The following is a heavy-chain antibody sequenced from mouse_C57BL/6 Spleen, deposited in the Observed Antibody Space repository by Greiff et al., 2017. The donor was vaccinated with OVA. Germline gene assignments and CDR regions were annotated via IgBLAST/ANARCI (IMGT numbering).Heavy chain of an antibody. V-gene: IGHV3-6*01. CDR3: AREGDY. CDR1: GYSITSGYY. CDR2: ISYDGSN. J-gene: IGHJ2*01. Sequence: VQLQQSGPGLVKPSQSLSLTCSVTGYSITSGYYWNWIRQFPGKKLEWMGYISYDGSNNYNPSLKNRISITRDTSKNQFFLKLNSVTTEDTATYYCAREGDYWGQGTTLTVSS.